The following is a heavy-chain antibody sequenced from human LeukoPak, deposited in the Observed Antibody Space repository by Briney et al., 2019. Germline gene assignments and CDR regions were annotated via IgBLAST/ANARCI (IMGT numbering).Heavy chain of an antibody. CDR2: IWYDGTNK. D-gene: IGHD6-19*01. Sequence: SGGSLRLSCAASGFTFSDYGMHWVRQAPGKGREWVAVIWYDGTNKYYADSVEGRFTISRDNSKNTLYLQMNSLRAEDTAVYYCARTRYNSGGGDYWGQGTRVTVSP. CDR1: GFTFSDYG. V-gene: IGHV3-33*01. J-gene: IGHJ4*02. CDR3: ARTRYNSGGGDY.